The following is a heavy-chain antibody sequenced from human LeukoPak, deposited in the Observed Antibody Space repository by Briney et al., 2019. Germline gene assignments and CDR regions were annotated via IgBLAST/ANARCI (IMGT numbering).Heavy chain of an antibody. D-gene: IGHD5-18*01. CDR1: GFTFSSYA. CDR3: ARAYTAMVQNWFDP. V-gene: IGHV3-30*04. CDR2: ISYDGSNK. J-gene: IGHJ5*02. Sequence: GGSLRLSCAASGFTFSSYAMHWVRQAPGKGLEWVAVISYDGSNKYYADSVKGRFTISRDNSKNTLHLQMNSLRAEGTAVYYCARAYTAMVQNWFDPWGQGTLVTVSS.